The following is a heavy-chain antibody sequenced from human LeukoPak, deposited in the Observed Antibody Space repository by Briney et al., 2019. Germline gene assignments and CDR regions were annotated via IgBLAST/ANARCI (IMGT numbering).Heavy chain of an antibody. CDR2: INSDGSST. D-gene: IGHD2-2*01. Sequence: GGSLRLSCAASGFTFSSYWMHWVRQAPGKGLVWVSRINSDGSSTSYADSVKGRFTISRDNAKNTLYLQMSSLRAEDTAVYYCARGYCSSTSCYELDYWGQGTLVTVSS. J-gene: IGHJ4*02. CDR3: ARGYCSSTSCYELDY. CDR1: GFTFSSYW. V-gene: IGHV3-74*01.